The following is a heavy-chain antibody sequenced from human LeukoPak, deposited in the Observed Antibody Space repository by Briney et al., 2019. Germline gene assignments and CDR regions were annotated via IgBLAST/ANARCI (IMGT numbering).Heavy chain of an antibody. CDR2: LSASGGSI. CDR3: ATLYGDYNWYFDL. Sequence: PGGSLRLSCASSGLTFSRYVMGWVRQAPEKGLEWVSTLSASGGSIFYAASVKGRFTVSRDNSKNTLFLQMNTLRAEDTAVYYCATLYGDYNWYFDLWGRGTLVTVSS. V-gene: IGHV3-23*01. J-gene: IGHJ2*01. CDR1: GLTFSRYV. D-gene: IGHD4-17*01.